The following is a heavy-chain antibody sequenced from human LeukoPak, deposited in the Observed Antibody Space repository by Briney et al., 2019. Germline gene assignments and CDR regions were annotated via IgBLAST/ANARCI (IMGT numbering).Heavy chain of an antibody. CDR1: GFTVSSNY. CDR2: IYSGGST. CDR3: ARPYDSSGRIDY. J-gene: IGHJ4*02. V-gene: IGHV3-66*04. D-gene: IGHD3-22*01. Sequence: GGSLRLFCAASGFTVSSNYMSWVRQAPGKGLEWVSVIYSGGSTYYADSVKGRFTISRDNSKNTLYLQMNSLRAEDTAVYYCARPYDSSGRIDYWGQGTLVTVSS.